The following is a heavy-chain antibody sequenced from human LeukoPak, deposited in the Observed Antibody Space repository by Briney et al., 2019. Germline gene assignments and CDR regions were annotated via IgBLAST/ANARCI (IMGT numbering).Heavy chain of an antibody. CDR1: GCTFSSYA. V-gene: IGHV1-69*01. CDR3: ARGPNQLLPRGYYYYMDV. CDR2: IIPIFGTA. J-gene: IGHJ6*03. D-gene: IGHD2-2*01. Sequence: GSSVKVTCKCSGCTFSSYANSWVRQPPAQGLEWKGGIIPIFGTANYAQKFQGRVTITADESTSTAYMKLSSLRSEDTAVYYCARGPNQLLPRGYYYYMDVWGKGTTVTISS.